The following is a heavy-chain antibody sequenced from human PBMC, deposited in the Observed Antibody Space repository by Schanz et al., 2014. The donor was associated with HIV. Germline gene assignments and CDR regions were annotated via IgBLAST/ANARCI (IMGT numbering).Heavy chain of an antibody. J-gene: IGHJ3*01. D-gene: IGHD3-10*01. CDR2: ISGNSGHT. CDR1: GFTFSSYA. CDR3: SRVGGWGAFDF. Sequence: EVQLLESGGGLVQPGGSLRLSCAASGFTFSSYAMSWVRQAPGKGLEWVSGISGNSGHTWYADSVKGRFTISRDNPKNTLYLQMSSLRAEDTAVYYCSRVGGWGAFDFWGQGTMLTVSS. V-gene: IGHV3-23*01.